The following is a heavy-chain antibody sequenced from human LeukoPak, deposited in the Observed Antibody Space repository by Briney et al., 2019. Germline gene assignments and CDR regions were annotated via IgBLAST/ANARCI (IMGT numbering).Heavy chain of an antibody. D-gene: IGHD3-10*01. Sequence: SETLSLTCTVSGGSISRSSYYWGWIRQPPGKGLEWIGSIYYSGSTYYNPSLKSRVTISVDTSKNQFSLKLNSITAADTAVYYCARVGSGSHEVEVDYWGQGTLVTVSS. CDR1: GGSISRSSYY. V-gene: IGHV4-39*01. CDR2: IYYSGST. J-gene: IGHJ4*02. CDR3: ARVGSGSHEVEVDY.